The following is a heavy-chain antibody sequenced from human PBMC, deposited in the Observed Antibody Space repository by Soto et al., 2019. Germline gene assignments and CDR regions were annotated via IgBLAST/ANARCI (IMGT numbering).Heavy chain of an antibody. V-gene: IGHV3-30-3*01. Sequence: PGGSLRLSCAASGFTFSSYAMHWVRQAPGKGLEWVAVISYDGSNKYYADSVKGQVTISVDKSINTAYLHWSSLKASDTAMYFCARPEHYYGTGSDTGSMDVWGQGTTVTVSS. CDR1: GFTFSSYA. J-gene: IGHJ6*02. CDR3: ARPEHYYGTGSDTGSMDV. CDR2: ISYDGSNK. D-gene: IGHD3-10*01.